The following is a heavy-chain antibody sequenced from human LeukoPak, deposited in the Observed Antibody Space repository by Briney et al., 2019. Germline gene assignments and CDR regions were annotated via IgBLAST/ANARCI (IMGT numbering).Heavy chain of an antibody. D-gene: IGHD5-24*01. V-gene: IGHV3-30*04. CDR1: GFTFSSYA. J-gene: IGHJ3*02. CDR3: ARDYNGAFDI. CDR2: ISYDGSNK. Sequence: GGSLRLSCAASGFTFSSYAMHWARQAPGKGLEWVAVISYDGSNKYYADSVKGRFTISRDNSKNTLYLQMNSLRAEDTAVYYCARDYNGAFDIWGQGTMVTVSS.